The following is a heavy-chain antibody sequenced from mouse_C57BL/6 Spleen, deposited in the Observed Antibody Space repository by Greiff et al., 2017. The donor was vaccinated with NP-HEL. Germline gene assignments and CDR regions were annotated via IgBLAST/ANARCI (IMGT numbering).Heavy chain of an antibody. Sequence: VQLQQSGAELVKPGASVKISCKASGYAFSSYWMNWVKQRPGKGLEWIGQIYPGDGDTNYNGKFKGKATLTADKSSSTAYMQLSSLTSEDAAVYFCARGWDYYAMDYWGQGTSVTVSS. CDR1: GYAFSSYW. CDR2: IYPGDGDT. J-gene: IGHJ4*01. CDR3: ARGWDYYAMDY. D-gene: IGHD1-1*02. V-gene: IGHV1-80*01.